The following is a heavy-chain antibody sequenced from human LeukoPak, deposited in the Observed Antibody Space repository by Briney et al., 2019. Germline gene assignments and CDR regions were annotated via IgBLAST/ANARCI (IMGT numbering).Heavy chain of an antibody. CDR1: GGTFSSYA. J-gene: IGHJ5*02. Sequence: ASVKLSCKASGGTFSSYAISWVRQAPGQGLEWMGGIIPIFGTANYAQKFQGRVTITTDESTSTAYMELSSLRSEDTAVYYCARDGYYDYVWGSYRTNWFDPWGQGTLVTVSS. D-gene: IGHD3-16*02. V-gene: IGHV1-69*05. CDR2: IIPIFGTA. CDR3: ARDGYYDYVWGSYRTNWFDP.